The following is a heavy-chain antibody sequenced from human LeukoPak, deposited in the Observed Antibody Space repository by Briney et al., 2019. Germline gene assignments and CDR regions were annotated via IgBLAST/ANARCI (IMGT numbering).Heavy chain of an antibody. J-gene: IGHJ4*02. V-gene: IGHV2-5*02. Sequence: SGPTLVKPTQTLTLTRTFSGFSLSTSGVGVGWIRQPPGKALEWLALIYWDDDKRYSPSLKSRLTITKDTSKNQVVLTMTNMDPVDTATYYCAHSGYSRTPGVFDYWGQGTLVTVSS. CDR2: IYWDDDK. D-gene: IGHD5-12*01. CDR3: AHSGYSRTPGVFDY. CDR1: GFSLSTSGVG.